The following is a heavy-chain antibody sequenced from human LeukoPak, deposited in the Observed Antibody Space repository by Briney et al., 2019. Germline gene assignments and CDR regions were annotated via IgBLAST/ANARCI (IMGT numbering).Heavy chain of an antibody. V-gene: IGHV1-2*02. CDR2: INPNSGGT. CDR1: GYTFTGYY. CDR3: ASSVGGLYYHDSSGYLLDY. J-gene: IGHJ4*02. Sequence: GASVKVSCKASGYTFTGYYMHWVRQAPGQGLEWMGWINPNSGGTNYAQKFQGRVTMTRDTSISTAYMELSRLRSDDTAVYYCASSVGGLYYHDSSGYLLDYWGQGTLVTVSS. D-gene: IGHD3-22*01.